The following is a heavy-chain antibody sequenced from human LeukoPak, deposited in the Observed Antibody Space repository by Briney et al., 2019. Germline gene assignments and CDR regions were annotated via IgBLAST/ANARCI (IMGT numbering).Heavy chain of an antibody. CDR3: ARDDCGDTCYPGGY. D-gene: IGHD2-21*01. CDR2: INPSGGTT. J-gene: IGHJ4*02. V-gene: IGHV1-46*01. Sequence: ASVKVSCKASRYTFTRYYVHWVRQAPGQGLEWMGIINPSGGTTGYAQNFQGRVTMTRDTSTSTVYMELSSLTSEDTALYYCARDDCGDTCYPGGYWGQGTLVTVSS. CDR1: RYTFTRYY.